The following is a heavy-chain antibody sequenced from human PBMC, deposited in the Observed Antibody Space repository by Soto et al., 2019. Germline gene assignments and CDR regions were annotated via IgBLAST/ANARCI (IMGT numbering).Heavy chain of an antibody. D-gene: IGHD2-21*01. Sequence: PSGKAACQASGGALTSNAMRWLRQAPGQGLEWMGGIIPILGTANYAQKFQGRVTITADKSTSTAYIELSSLRTEDTAVYYCARAFAVIGGDAFDIWGQGTMVTVSS. CDR2: IIPILGTA. CDR3: ARAFAVIGGDAFDI. V-gene: IGHV1-69*10. CDR1: GGALTSNA. J-gene: IGHJ3*02.